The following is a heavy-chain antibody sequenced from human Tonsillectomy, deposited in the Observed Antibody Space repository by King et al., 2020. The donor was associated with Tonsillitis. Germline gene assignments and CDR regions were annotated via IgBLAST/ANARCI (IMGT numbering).Heavy chain of an antibody. CDR2: IYYSGST. CDR3: ARRPVGELEQRGWFDP. CDR1: GGSISSGGYY. J-gene: IGHJ5*02. Sequence: VQLQESGPGLVKPSQTLSLTCTVSGGSISSGGYYWSWIRQHPGKGLEYIGYIYYSGSTYYNPSLKSRVTISVDTSKNQFSLKLSSVTAADTAVYYWARRPVGELEQRGWFDPWGQGTLVTVSS. V-gene: IGHV4-31*03. D-gene: IGHD1/OR15-1a*01.